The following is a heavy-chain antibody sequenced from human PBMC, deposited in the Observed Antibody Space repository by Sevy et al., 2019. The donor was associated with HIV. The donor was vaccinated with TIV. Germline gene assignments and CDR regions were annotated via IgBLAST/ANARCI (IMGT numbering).Heavy chain of an antibody. J-gene: IGHJ4*02. D-gene: IGHD5-12*01. Sequence: GGSLRLSCTSSGFTFGDYAMSWFRQAPGKGLEWVAFIRRNSHEPYGGTTEYAASVKGRFTISRDDSKDIAYLQMNSLKTEDTAVYYCTRDLATADTPEYYFDYWGQGILVTVSS. V-gene: IGHV3-49*03. CDR2: IRRNSHEPYGGTT. CDR1: GFTFGDYA. CDR3: TRDLATADTPEYYFDY.